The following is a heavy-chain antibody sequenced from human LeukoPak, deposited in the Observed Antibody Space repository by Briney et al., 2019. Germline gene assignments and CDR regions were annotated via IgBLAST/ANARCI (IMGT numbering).Heavy chain of an antibody. CDR3: AKRPGGTPGGYYFDY. V-gene: IGHV3-30-3*02. Sequence: PGRSLRLSCPASRCTFSNYAMHWVRPAPGKGLAGVGVISYDGSNKYYADSVKGRFTISRDNSKNTLYLQMNSLRAEDTAVYYCAKRPGGTPGGYYFDYWGQGTLVTVSS. D-gene: IGHD3-16*01. CDR1: RCTFSNYA. CDR2: ISYDGSNK. J-gene: IGHJ4*02.